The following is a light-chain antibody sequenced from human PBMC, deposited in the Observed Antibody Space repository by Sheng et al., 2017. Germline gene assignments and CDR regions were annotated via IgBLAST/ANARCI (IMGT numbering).Light chain of an antibody. CDR2: GAS. J-gene: IGKJ4*01. V-gene: IGKV3-15*01. Sequence: EIVMTQSPATLSVSPGERATLSCRASQSVSSNLAWYQHKPGQAPRLLIYGASTRVTGIPARFSGSGSGTEFTLTISSLQSEDSAVYYCQQRSNWPLTFGGGTKVEIK. CDR1: QSVSSN. CDR3: QQRSNWPLT.